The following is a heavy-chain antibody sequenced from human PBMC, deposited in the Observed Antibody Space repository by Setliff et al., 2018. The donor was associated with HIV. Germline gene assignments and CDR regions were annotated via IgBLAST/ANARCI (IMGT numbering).Heavy chain of an antibody. CDR3: ARRPIKGYGPFDS. D-gene: IGHD2-15*01. Sequence: SETLSLTCTVSGGSLNTGTYYWSWIRQPAGKGLEWIGHIYITEDTDYNPSLKSRVAMSVDTSRNQFSLKLTSVTAADTAVYYCARRPIKGYGPFDSWGPGTLVTVSS. J-gene: IGHJ4*02. CDR1: GGSLNTGTYY. CDR2: IYITEDT. V-gene: IGHV4-61*09.